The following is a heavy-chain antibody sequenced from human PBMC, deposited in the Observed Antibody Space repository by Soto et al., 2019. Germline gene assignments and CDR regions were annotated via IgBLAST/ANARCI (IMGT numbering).Heavy chain of an antibody. V-gene: IGHV3-53*01. Sequence: GGSLRLSCAASGFTVSSNYMSWVRQAPGKGLEWVSVIYSGGSTYYADSVKGRFTISRDNSKNTLYLQMNSLRAEDTAVYYCARDLGGTGRERAFFDYWGQGTLVTVSS. CDR2: IYSGGST. CDR3: ARDLGGTGRERAFFDY. D-gene: IGHD3-10*01. J-gene: IGHJ4*02. CDR1: GFTVSSNY.